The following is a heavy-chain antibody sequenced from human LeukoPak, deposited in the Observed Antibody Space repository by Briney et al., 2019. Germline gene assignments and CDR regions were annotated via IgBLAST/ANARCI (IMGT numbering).Heavy chain of an antibody. CDR3: AKAPTSMVRGVMNWFDP. CDR1: GLTFDAYA. D-gene: IGHD3-10*01. CDR2: TSWNSGSI. J-gene: IGHJ5*02. Sequence: GGSLRLSCAAPGLTFDAYAMHWVRQAPGKGLKWFSGTSWNSGSIGYADSVKGRFTISRDNAKNSLYLQMNSLRAEDTALYYCAKAPTSMVRGVMNWFDPWGQGTLVTVSS. V-gene: IGHV3-9*01.